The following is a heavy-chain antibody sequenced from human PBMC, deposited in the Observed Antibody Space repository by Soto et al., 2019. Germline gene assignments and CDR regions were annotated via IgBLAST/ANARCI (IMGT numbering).Heavy chain of an antibody. CDR2: ISSSSSYI. CDR1: GFTFSSYS. Sequence: GGSLRLSCAASGFTFSSYSMNWDRQVPGKGLEWVSSISSSSSYIYYADSVKGRFTISRDNAKNSLYLQMNSLRAEDTAVYYCAWTYYDFVFDYWGQGTLVTVSS. D-gene: IGHD3-3*01. J-gene: IGHJ4*02. CDR3: AWTYYDFVFDY. V-gene: IGHV3-21*01.